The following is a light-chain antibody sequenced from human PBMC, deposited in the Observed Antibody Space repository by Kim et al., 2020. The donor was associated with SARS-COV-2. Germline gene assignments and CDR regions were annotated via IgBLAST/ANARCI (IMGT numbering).Light chain of an antibody. J-gene: IGLJ3*02. Sequence: GQSVAISCTGTSSDVGGYNHVSWYQQHPGKAPKFIIYEVDKRPSGVPDRFSGSKSGNTASLTVSGLQAEDEANYYCSSYAGSNNWVFGGGTQLTVL. CDR1: SSDVGGYNH. CDR3: SSYAGSNNWV. V-gene: IGLV2-8*01. CDR2: EVD.